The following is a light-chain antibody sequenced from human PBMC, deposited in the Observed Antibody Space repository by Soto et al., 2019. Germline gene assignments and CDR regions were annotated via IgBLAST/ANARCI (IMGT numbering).Light chain of an antibody. Sequence: QSVLTQPASVSGSPGQSITISCTGTSSDVGGYNYVSWYQQHPGKAPKLMIYDVSNRPSGVSNRFSGSKSGNRASLTISGLQAEDEADYYCSSYTSSSPGVFGGGTKLTVL. CDR3: SSYTSSSPGV. V-gene: IGLV2-14*01. CDR1: SSDVGGYNY. CDR2: DVS. J-gene: IGLJ2*01.